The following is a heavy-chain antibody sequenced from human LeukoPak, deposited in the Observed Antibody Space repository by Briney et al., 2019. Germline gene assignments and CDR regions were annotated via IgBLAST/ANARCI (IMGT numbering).Heavy chain of an antibody. CDR3: ARGIGYGSGSYLTSWFDP. V-gene: IGHV4-59*01. D-gene: IGHD3-10*01. J-gene: IGHJ5*02. CDR1: GGSISSYY. Sequence: PSETLSLTCTVSGGSISSYYWSWIRQPPGKGLEWIGYIYYSGSTNYNPSLKSRVTISVDTSKNQFSLKLSSVTAADTAVYYCARGIGYGSGSYLTSWFDPWGQGTLVTVSS. CDR2: IYYSGST.